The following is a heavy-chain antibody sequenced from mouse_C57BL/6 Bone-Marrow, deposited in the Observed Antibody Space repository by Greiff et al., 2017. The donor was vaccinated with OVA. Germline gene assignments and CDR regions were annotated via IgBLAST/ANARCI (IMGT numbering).Heavy chain of an antibody. Sequence: QVQLKQPGAELVKPGASVKMSCKASGYTFTSYWITWVKQRPGQGLAWIGDIYPGSGRTNYNEKFKSKATLTVDTSSSTAYMHLSILTPEDSAVYYCAKSGITTVEGDFARDYGGQGTSVTVSS. CDR3: AKSGITTVEGDFARDY. V-gene: IGHV1-55*01. CDR1: GYTFTSYW. CDR2: IYPGSGRT. D-gene: IGHD1-1*01. J-gene: IGHJ4*01.